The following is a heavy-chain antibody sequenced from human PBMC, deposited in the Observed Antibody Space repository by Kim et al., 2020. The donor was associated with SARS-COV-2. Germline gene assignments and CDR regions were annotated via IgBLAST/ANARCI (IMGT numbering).Heavy chain of an antibody. CDR1: GGSFSGYY. Sequence: SETLSLTCAVYGGSFSGYYWSWIRQPPRKGLEWIGEINHSGSTNYNPSLKSRVTISVDTSKNQFSLKLSSVTAADTAVYYCARFSERYYDILTGFDYWGQGTLVTVSS. CDR2: INHSGST. D-gene: IGHD3-9*01. CDR3: ARFSERYYDILTGFDY. V-gene: IGHV4-34*01. J-gene: IGHJ4*02.